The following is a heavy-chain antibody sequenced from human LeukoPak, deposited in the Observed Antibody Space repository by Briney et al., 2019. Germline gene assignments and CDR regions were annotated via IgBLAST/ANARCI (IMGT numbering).Heavy chain of an antibody. CDR2: IYNSGSA. V-gene: IGHV4-59*01. CDR3: AREAAVGTGGFDY. J-gene: IGHJ4*02. Sequence: PSETLSLTCTVSGGSISAYYWSWIRQPPGKGLEWIGYIYNSGSANYNPSLQSRVTILIDASKKQFSLKVSSVTAADTAVYYCAREAAVGTGGFDYWGQGTLVTVSS. CDR1: GGSISAYY. D-gene: IGHD6-13*01.